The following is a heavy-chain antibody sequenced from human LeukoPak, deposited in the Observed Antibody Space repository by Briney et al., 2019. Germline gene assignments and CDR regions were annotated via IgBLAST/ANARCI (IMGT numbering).Heavy chain of an antibody. J-gene: IGHJ6*03. CDR3: ARSSYYYGSGSYSHYYYYYYMDV. Sequence: ASVTVSFKASGYTFTSYGISLVRQAPGQGLEWMGWTSAYNGNTNYAQKLQGRVTMTTDTSTGTAYLELRSLRSDDTAVYYCARSSYYYGSGSYSHYYYYYYMDVWGKGTTVTVSS. CDR1: GYTFTSYG. CDR2: TSAYNGNT. D-gene: IGHD3-10*01. V-gene: IGHV1-18*01.